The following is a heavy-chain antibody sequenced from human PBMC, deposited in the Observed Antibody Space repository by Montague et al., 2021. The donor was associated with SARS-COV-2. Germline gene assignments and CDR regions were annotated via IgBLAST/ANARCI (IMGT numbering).Heavy chain of an antibody. J-gene: IGHJ4*02. CDR3: ARSRENYNVLTGYPYYLDY. Sequence: SETLSLTCTVSGGSISRYYWNWIRQPPGKGLEWIAYINYSGGTNYNPSXXSRVTISVDTSKNQFSLKLSSVTAADTAVYYCARSRENYNVLTGYPYYLDYWGQGTLVTVSS. CDR2: INYSGGT. D-gene: IGHD3-9*01. CDR1: GGSISRYY. V-gene: IGHV4-59*01.